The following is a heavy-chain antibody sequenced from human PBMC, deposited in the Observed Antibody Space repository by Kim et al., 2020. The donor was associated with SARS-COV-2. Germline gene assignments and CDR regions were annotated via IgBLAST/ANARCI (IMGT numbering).Heavy chain of an antibody. CDR2: INPSGGST. Sequence: ASVKVSCKASGYTFTSYYMHWVRQAPGQGLEWMGIINPSGGSTSYAQKFQGRVTMTRDTSTSTVYMELSSLRSEDTAVYYCARSRPPPYGGYPNFDYWGQGTLVTVSS. J-gene: IGHJ4*02. V-gene: IGHV1-46*01. CDR3: ARSRPPPYGGYPNFDY. D-gene: IGHD5-12*01. CDR1: GYTFTSYY.